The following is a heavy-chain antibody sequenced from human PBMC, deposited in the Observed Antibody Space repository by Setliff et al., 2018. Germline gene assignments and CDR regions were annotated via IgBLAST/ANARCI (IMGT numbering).Heavy chain of an antibody. Sequence: SETLSLTCTVSGGSISSYYWSWIRQPPGKGLEWIGYINYSGSTNYNPSLKSRVTISEDMSKNQFSLKVSSVTVADTAVYYCARDYWGSLDYWGQGILVTVSS. CDR3: ARDYWGSLDY. D-gene: IGHD7-27*01. J-gene: IGHJ4*02. V-gene: IGHV4-59*12. CDR2: INYSGST. CDR1: GGSISSYY.